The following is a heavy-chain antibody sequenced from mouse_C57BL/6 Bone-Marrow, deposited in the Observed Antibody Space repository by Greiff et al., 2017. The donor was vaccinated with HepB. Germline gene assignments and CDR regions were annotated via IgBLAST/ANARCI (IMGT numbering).Heavy chain of an antibody. CDR2: IYPRSGNT. V-gene: IGHV1-81*01. D-gene: IGHD2-3*01. CDR1: GYTFTSYG. CDR3: ASLYDGYYVGYFDY. J-gene: IGHJ2*01. Sequence: QVQLKQSGAELARPGASVKLSCKASGYTFTSYGISWVKQRTGQGLEWIGEIYPRSGNTYYNEKFKGKATLTADKSSSTAYMELRSLTSEDSAVYFCASLYDGYYVGYFDYWGQGTTLTVSS.